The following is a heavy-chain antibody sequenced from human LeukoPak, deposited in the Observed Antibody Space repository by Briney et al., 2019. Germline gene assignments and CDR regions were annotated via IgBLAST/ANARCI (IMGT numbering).Heavy chain of an antibody. J-gene: IGHJ4*02. V-gene: IGHV4-31*03. CDR3: ARCTDYSGEDY. D-gene: IGHD4-17*01. CDR1: GGSISSGGHY. CDR2: IYNSGST. Sequence: PSETLSLTCTVSGGSISSGGHYWSWIRQHPGKGPEWIGYIYNSGSTYYNPSLRSRITISVDTSKNQFSLKLSSVTAADTAVYYCARCTDYSGEDYWGQGTLVTVSS.